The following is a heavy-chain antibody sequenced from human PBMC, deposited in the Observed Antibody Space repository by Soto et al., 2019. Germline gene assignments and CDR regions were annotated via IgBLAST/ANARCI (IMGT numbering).Heavy chain of an antibody. V-gene: IGHV4-59*01. Sequence: ETLSLTCTVSGGSISSYYWSWIRQPPGKGLEWIGYIYYSGSTNYNPSLKSRVTISVDTSKNQFSLKLSSVTAADTAVYYCARGHYDSSGYYKGPGYWGQGTLVTVSS. CDR1: GGSISSYY. D-gene: IGHD3-22*01. J-gene: IGHJ4*02. CDR2: IYYSGST. CDR3: ARGHYDSSGYYKGPGY.